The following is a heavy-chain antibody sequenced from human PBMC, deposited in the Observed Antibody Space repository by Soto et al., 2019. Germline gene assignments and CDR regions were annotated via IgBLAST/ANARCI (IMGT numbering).Heavy chain of an antibody. D-gene: IGHD6-13*01. CDR2: MSPQSGNT. V-gene: IGHV1-8*01. J-gene: IGHJ4*02. CDR1: GYTFTSYD. Sequence: VASVKVSCTASGYTFTSYDINWVRQATGQGLEWMGWMSPQSGNTGYAQNFQGRVIMTRDTSINTAYLELSSLRSEDTAVYYCARGVDAGLDYWGQGALVTVSS. CDR3: ARGVDAGLDY.